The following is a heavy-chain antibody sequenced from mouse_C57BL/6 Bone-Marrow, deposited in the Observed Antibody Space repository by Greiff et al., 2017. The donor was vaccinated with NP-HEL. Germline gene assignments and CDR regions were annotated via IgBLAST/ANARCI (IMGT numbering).Heavy chain of an antibody. CDR1: GYTFTDYE. D-gene: IGHD2-10*01. J-gene: IGHJ4*01. CDR2: IDPETGGT. Sequence: LVESGAELVRPGASVTLSCKASGYTFTDYEMHWVKQTPVHGLEWIGAIDPETGGTAYNQKFKGKAILTADKSSSTAYMELRSLTSEDSAVYYCTAYYYAMDYWGQGTSVTVSS. CDR3: TAYYYAMDY. V-gene: IGHV1-15*01.